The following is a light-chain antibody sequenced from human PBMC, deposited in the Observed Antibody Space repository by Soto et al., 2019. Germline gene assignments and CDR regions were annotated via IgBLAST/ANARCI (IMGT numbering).Light chain of an antibody. CDR3: QRYGT. CDR2: DAS. V-gene: IGKV1-33*01. CDR1: QDISNH. Sequence: DIQMTQSPSTLAASVGDRVTITCQASQDISNHLNWYQQKPGKAPKLLIYDASNLETGVPSRFSGSGSGTDFTFTISSLQPEDIATYFCQRYGTFGQGTTVDIK. J-gene: IGKJ1*01.